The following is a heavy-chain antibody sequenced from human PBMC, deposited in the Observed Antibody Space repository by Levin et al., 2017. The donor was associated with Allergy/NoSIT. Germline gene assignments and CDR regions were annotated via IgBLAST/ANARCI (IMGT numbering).Heavy chain of an antibody. CDR3: VRDFNDGADWYYDI. J-gene: IGHJ2*01. D-gene: IGHD5-24*01. CDR1: GFIFSDHY. CDR2: SRNKVNKYTT. V-gene: IGHV3-72*01. Sequence: GGSLRLSCAGSGFIFSDHYIEWVRQAPGKGLEWVAVSRNKVNKYTTEYAASVKGRFSISRDDSENSLYLQMNSLRTEDTAVYYCVRDFNDGADWYYDIWGRGTLVTVSS.